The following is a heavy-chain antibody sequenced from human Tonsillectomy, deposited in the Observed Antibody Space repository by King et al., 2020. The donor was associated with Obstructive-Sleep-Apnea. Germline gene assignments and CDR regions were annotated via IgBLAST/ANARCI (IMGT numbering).Heavy chain of an antibody. CDR1: GFTFTSSA. J-gene: IGHJ4*02. V-gene: IGHV1-58*02. CDR2: IVVGSGNT. CDR3: AAAVGLLWFGEPSKPTGY. Sequence: MQLVQSGPEVKKPGTSVKVSCKASGFTFTSSAMQWVRQARGQRLEWIGWIVVGSGNTNYAQKFQERVTITRDMSTSTAYMELSSLRSEDTAVYYCAAAVGLLWFGEPSKPTGYWGQGSLVTVSS. D-gene: IGHD3-10*01.